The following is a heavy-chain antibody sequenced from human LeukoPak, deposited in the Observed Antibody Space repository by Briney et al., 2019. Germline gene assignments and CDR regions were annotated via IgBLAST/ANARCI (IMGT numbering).Heavy chain of an antibody. J-gene: IGHJ4*02. CDR2: IIPIIGTA. Sequence: GASVKVSCKASGGTLSSYAISWVRQAPGQGLEWMGGIIPIIGTANYAQKFKGRVTITADKSTSTAYMELSSLRSEDTAVYYCASGPLRWLVLLNWGQGTLVTVSS. CDR1: GGTLSSYA. D-gene: IGHD6-19*01. CDR3: ASGPLRWLVLLN. V-gene: IGHV1-69*06.